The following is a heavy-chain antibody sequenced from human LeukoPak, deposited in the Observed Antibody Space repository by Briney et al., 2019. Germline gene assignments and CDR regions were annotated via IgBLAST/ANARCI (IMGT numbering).Heavy chain of an antibody. J-gene: IGHJ4*02. D-gene: IGHD3-3*01. CDR2: ISAYNGNT. Sequence: GASVKVSCKASGYTFTSYGISWVRQAPGQGLEWMGWISAYNGNTNYAQKLQGRVTMTTDTSTSTAYMELRSLRSDDTAVYYCARGEAYYDFWSGYYNDYFDYWGQGTLVTVSS. CDR1: GYTFTSYG. CDR3: ARGEAYYDFWSGYYNDYFDY. V-gene: IGHV1-18*01.